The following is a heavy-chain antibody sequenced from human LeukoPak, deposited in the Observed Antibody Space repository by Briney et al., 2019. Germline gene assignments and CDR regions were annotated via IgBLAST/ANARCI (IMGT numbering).Heavy chain of an antibody. Sequence: GGSLRLSCAASGFTFSSYSMNWVRQAPGKGLEWVSSISSSSSYIYYADSVKGRFTISRDNAKNSLYLQMSSLRAEDTAVYYCARETGSGSAFYYYYYMDVWGKGTTVTVSS. V-gene: IGHV3-21*01. CDR3: ARETGSGSAFYYYYYMDV. CDR1: GFTFSSYS. CDR2: ISSSSSYI. J-gene: IGHJ6*03. D-gene: IGHD3-10*01.